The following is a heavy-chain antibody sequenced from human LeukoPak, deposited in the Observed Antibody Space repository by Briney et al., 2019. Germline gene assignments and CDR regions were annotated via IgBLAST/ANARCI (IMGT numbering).Heavy chain of an antibody. Sequence: ASVKVSCKVSGYTLTELSMHWVRQAPGKGLEWMGGFDPEDGETIYAQKFQGRVTMTEDTSTDTVYMELSSLRSEDTAVYYCATSPLRTNYDILTGYYLSGPLDYWSQGTLVTVSS. J-gene: IGHJ4*02. V-gene: IGHV1-24*01. CDR2: FDPEDGET. CDR3: ATSPLRTNYDILTGYYLSGPLDY. D-gene: IGHD3-9*01. CDR1: GYTLTELS.